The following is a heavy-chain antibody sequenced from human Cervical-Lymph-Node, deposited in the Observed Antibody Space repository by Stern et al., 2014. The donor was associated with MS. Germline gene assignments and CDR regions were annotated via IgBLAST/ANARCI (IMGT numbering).Heavy chain of an antibody. CDR1: GFTFNTYG. CDR2: ISDIGDRT. V-gene: IGHV3-23*01. D-gene: IGHD3-3*01. J-gene: IGHJ5*02. CDR3: VRDPPLDARFLALDP. Sequence: EMQLLESGGGLVPPGGSLRLSCTVSGFTFNTYGMSWVRQAPGMGLEWISAISDIGDRTYYADSVQGRFTISRDNSKNTLYLQMNSLSAEDTAVYYCVRDPPLDARFLALDPWGQGTLVTVSS.